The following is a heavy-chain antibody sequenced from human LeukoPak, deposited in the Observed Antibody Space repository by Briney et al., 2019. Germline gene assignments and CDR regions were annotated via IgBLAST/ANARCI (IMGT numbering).Heavy chain of an antibody. J-gene: IGHJ4*02. CDR2: IYPGDSDT. D-gene: IGHD5-18*01. V-gene: IGHV5-51*01. Sequence: GESLKISCKGSGYSFTSYWIGWVRQMPGKGLEWMGIIYPGDSDTRYSPSFQGQVTISADKSISTAYLQWSSLKASDTAMYYCARQDGSDTATDYETDYWGQGTLVTVSS. CDR1: GYSFTSYW. CDR3: ARQDGSDTATDYETDY.